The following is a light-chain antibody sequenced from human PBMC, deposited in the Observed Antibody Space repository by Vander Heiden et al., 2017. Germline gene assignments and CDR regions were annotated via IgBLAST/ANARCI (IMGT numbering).Light chain of an antibody. CDR3: QQYHSYPPT. J-gene: IGKJ4*01. CDR1: QDISNY. CDR2: AAS. V-gene: IGKV1-16*02. Sequence: DIQMTQSPSSLSASVGDRVTITCRASQDISNYLVWFQQKPGKAPKSLIYAASRLQSGVPSKFSGSGSGTDFTLTINSLLPEDFATYFCQQYHSYPPTFGGGTKVEIK.